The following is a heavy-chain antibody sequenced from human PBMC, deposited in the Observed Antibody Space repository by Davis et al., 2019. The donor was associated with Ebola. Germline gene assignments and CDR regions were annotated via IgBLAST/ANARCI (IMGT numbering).Heavy chain of an antibody. D-gene: IGHD3-10*01. CDR3: ARRGLYYGYYYYGMDV. CDR2: INAGNGNT. V-gene: IGHV1-3*01. Sequence: AASVKVSCKASGYTFTSYAMHWVCQAPGQRLEWMGWINAGNGNTKYSQKFQGRVTITRDTSASTAYMELSSLRSEDTAVYYCARRGLYYGYYYYGMDVWGQGTTVTVSS. J-gene: IGHJ6*02. CDR1: GYTFTSYA.